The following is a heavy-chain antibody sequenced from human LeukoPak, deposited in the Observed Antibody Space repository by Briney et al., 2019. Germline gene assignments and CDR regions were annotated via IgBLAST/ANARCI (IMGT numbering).Heavy chain of an antibody. CDR2: VSGSGGST. CDR1: GFTFSSYA. J-gene: IGHJ4*02. D-gene: IGHD1-26*01. Sequence: GASLRLSCAASGFTFSSYAMSWVRQAPGKRLEWVSGVSGSGGSTYYVDSVKGRFTISRDNSKNTLYLQMNSLRAEDTAVYYCAKSGVGATTVGHFDYWGQGTLVTVSS. V-gene: IGHV3-23*01. CDR3: AKSGVGATTVGHFDY.